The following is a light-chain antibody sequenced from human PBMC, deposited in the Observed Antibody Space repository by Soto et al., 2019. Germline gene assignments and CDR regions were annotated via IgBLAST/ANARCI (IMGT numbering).Light chain of an antibody. J-gene: IGLJ2*01. V-gene: IGLV2-8*01. CDR1: SRDIGGCDF. CDR2: DVI. CDR3: SSYGGSNNLL. Sequence: QSVLTQPPSASGSPGQSVTISCTGTSRDIGGCDFVSWYQQHPGKAPKLLIYDVIKRPSGVPDRFSGSKSGNTASLTVSGLQTDDEADYYCSSYGGSNNLLFGGGTQLTVL.